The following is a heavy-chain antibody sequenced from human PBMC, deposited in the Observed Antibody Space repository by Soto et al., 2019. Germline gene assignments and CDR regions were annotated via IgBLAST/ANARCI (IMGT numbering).Heavy chain of an antibody. CDR3: ARPYYYGSGSFDY. J-gene: IGHJ4*02. D-gene: IGHD3-10*01. CDR1: GFTFSSYS. V-gene: IGHV3-48*01. CDR2: ITSSSRTI. Sequence: EVQLVESGGGLVQPGGSLRLSCAAAGFTFSSYSMNWVRRAPGKGLEWVSYITSSSRTIYYADSVKGRFTISRDNAKNSLYLQMNSLRAEDTAVYYCARPYYYGSGSFDYWGQGTLVTVSS.